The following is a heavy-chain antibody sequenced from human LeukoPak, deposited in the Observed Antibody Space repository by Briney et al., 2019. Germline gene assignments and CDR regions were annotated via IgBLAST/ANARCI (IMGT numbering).Heavy chain of an antibody. Sequence: PSETLTLTCAVYGGSFSGYYWSWIRQPPGKALEWIGEINHSGSTNYNPSLKSRVTISVDTSKNQFSLKLSSVTAADTAVYYCARVRGIAAAGRYRYDPWGQGTLVTVSS. CDR2: INHSGST. V-gene: IGHV4-34*01. CDR3: ARVRGIAAAGRYRYDP. CDR1: GGSFSGYY. J-gene: IGHJ5*02. D-gene: IGHD6-13*01.